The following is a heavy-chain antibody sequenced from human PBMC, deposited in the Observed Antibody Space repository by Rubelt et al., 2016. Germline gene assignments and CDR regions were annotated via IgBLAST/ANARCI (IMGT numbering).Heavy chain of an antibody. CDR2: INPSGGST. D-gene: IGHD4-17*01. CDR3: ARAASTVTTLLDLGY. J-gene: IGHJ4*02. CDR1: GYTFTSYY. Sequence: QVQLVQSGAEVKKPGASVKVSCKASGYTFTSYYMHWVRQAPGQGLEWMGIINPSGGSTSYAQKFQGRVTRTRDTSTSTVYMELSSLGSEDTAVYYCARAASTVTTLLDLGYWGQGTLVTVSS. V-gene: IGHV1-46*01.